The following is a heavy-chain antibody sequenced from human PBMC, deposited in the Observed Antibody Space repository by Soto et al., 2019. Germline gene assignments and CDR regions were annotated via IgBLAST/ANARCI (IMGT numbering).Heavy chain of an antibody. J-gene: IGHJ4*02. D-gene: IGHD3-22*01. CDR1: GFTFSSYS. CDR2: ISSSSSTI. Sequence: EVQLVESGGGLVQPGGSLRLSCAASGFTFSSYSMNWVRQAPGKGLEWVSYISSSSSTIYYADAVKGRFTISRDNAKNTLYLQMNSLGGEDTAVYYCAREGPRRAYCESYWGQGTLVTVSS. CDR3: AREGPRRAYCESY. V-gene: IGHV3-48*01.